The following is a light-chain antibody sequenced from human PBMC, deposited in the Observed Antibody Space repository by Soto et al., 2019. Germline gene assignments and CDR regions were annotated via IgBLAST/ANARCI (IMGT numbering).Light chain of an antibody. J-gene: IGLJ1*01. Sequence: ALTQPASVSGSPGQSIAISCTGTSVDVGGFEYVSWYQQHPGKVPKLMIYDVNNRPSGVSNRFSGSKSGNTASLTISGLQAEDEADYFCSSYTSSNTYVFGTGTKVTVL. V-gene: IGLV2-14*03. CDR3: SSYTSSNTYV. CDR2: DVN. CDR1: SVDVGGFEY.